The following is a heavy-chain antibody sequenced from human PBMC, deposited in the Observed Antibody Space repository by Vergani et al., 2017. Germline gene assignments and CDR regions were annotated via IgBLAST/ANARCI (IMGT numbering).Heavy chain of an antibody. CDR3: ARDSITMIVVWVFDY. CDR2: LSTSGSST. CDR1: GFTFSSYT. Sequence: EVQLLEFGGGLVQPGGSLRLSCAASGFTFSSYTMNWVRQAPGKGLEWVSGLSTSGSSTFYADSVKGRFTLSRDNSKNTLYLQMNSLRADDTAVYYCARDSITMIVVWVFDYWGQGTLVTVSS. J-gene: IGHJ4*02. V-gene: IGHV3-23*01. D-gene: IGHD3-22*01.